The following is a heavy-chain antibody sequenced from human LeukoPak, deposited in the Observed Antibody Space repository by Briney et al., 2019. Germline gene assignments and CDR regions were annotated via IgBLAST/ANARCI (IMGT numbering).Heavy chain of an antibody. CDR3: VRSLLGASDY. V-gene: IGHV3-74*01. Sequence: PGGSLRLSCAASGFTFSDHWMHCVRQAPGKGLVWVSRIKTDGTTTNYADSVKGRFTISRDNAKDTLFLQMNSLRGEDTAVYYCVRSLLGASDYWGQGTLVTVSS. CDR2: IKTDGTTT. J-gene: IGHJ4*02. D-gene: IGHD1-26*01. CDR1: GFTFSDHW.